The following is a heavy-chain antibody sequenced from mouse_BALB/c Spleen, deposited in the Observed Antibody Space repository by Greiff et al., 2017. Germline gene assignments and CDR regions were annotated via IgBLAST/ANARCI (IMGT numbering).Heavy chain of an antibody. CDR1: GYAFSSSW. CDR2: IYPGDGGT. J-gene: IGHJ4*01. V-gene: IGHV1-82*01. D-gene: IGHD2-14*01. Sequence: VQLQQSGPELVRPGASVKISCKASGYAFSSSWMKWVKQRPGQGLEWIGRIYPGDGGTNYNGKFKGKATLTADNASSTAYMQLSSLTSVYSAVYFYARSADKRYNGAMDDWGEGTSVTVSS. CDR3: ARSADKRYNGAMDD.